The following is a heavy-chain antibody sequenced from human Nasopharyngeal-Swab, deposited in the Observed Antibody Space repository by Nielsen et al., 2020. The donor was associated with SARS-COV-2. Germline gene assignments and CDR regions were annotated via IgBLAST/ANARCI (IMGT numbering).Heavy chain of an antibody. CDR3: AMEPSESPTHFGH. D-gene: IGHD1-26*01. J-gene: IGHJ4*02. Sequence: GESLKISCAASGFTFSNYAMHWVRQAPGKGLEWVAVNSHDGNKKFSADSVKGRFTISRDNSKNTLSLQMNSLRLEDTAVYYCAMEPSESPTHFGHWGQGTLVTVSS. CDR2: NSHDGNKK. CDR1: GFTFSNYA. V-gene: IGHV3-30*03.